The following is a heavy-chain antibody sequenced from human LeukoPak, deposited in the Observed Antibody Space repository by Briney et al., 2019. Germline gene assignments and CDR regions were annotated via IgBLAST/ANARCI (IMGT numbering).Heavy chain of an antibody. CDR1: GFTFSSYS. D-gene: IGHD6-19*01. CDR3: ARFGSGSDY. Sequence: GGSLRLSCAASGFTFSSYSMNWVRQAPGRGLEWISYISLSTSTIYYADSVKGRFTISRDNAKSSLYLQMNSLRAEDTAVYYCARFGSGSDYWGQGTLVTVSS. CDR2: ISLSTSTI. J-gene: IGHJ4*02. V-gene: IGHV3-48*01.